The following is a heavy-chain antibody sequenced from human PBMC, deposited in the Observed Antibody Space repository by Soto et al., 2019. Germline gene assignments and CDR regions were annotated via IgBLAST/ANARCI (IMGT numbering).Heavy chain of an antibody. J-gene: IGHJ6*03. CDR1: GFTFSSYA. CDR3: AKQGGGPAYCGGDCYSLGYYMDV. Sequence: PGGSLRLSCAASGFTFSSYAMSWVRQAPGKGLEWVSAISGSGGSTYYADSVKGRFTISRDNSKNTLYLQMNSLRAEDTAVYYCAKQGGGPAYCGGDCYSLGYYMDVWGKGTTVTVSS. CDR2: ISGSGGST. D-gene: IGHD2-21*01. V-gene: IGHV3-23*01.